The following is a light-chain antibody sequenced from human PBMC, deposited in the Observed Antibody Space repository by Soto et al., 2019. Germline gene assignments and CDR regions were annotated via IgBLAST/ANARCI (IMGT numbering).Light chain of an antibody. CDR1: QSVNSY. CDR2: GAS. Sequence: EIVLTQSPATLSLSPGERATLSCRASQSVNSYLAWYQHKPGQAPRLLIYGASNRATVIPARFSGSGSGTDFTLTISSLEPEDCAVYYCQQRNNRWTFGQGTKVQIK. V-gene: IGKV3-11*01. CDR3: QQRNNRWT. J-gene: IGKJ1*01.